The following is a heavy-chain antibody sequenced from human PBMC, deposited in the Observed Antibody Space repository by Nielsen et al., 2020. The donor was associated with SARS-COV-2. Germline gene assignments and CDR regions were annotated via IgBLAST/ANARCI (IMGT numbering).Heavy chain of an antibody. V-gene: IGHV3-74*01. CDR2: INSDGSST. J-gene: IGHJ6*02. CDR1: GFTFSSYW. CDR3: VKHSSGHYYDSHYYGVDV. Sequence: GESLKISCAASGFTFSSYWMHWVRQAPGKGLVWVSRINSDGSSTSYADSVKGRFTISRDNAKNTLYLQMNSLRAEDTAVYYCVKHSSGHYYDSHYYGVDVWGLGTTVTVSS. D-gene: IGHD3-22*01.